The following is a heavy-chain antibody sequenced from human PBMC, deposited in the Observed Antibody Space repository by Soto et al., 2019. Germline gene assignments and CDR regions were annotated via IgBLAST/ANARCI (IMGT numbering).Heavy chain of an antibody. Sequence: ASVKVYCKASGYTFTGYYIHWVRQAPGQGLEWMGWINPNSGGTNYAQKFQGRVTMTRDTSISTAYMELSRLRSDDTAVYYCARDPRYYYYGMDVWGQGTTVTVSS. CDR1: GYTFTGYY. J-gene: IGHJ6*02. CDR2: INPNSGGT. CDR3: ARDPRYYYYGMDV. V-gene: IGHV1-2*02.